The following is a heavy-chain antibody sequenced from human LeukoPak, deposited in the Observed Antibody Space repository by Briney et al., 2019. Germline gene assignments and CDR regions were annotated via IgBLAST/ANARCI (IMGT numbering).Heavy chain of an antibody. CDR2: IYYSGST. J-gene: IGHJ6*02. Sequence: SETLSLTCTVSGGSISSYYWNWIRQPPGKGLEWIGYIYYSGSTNYNPSLKSRVTISVDTSENQFSLKLNSVTAADTAVYYCARLGGQQQLVLTSSYGMDVWGQGTTVTVSS. CDR3: ARLGGQQQLVLTSSYGMDV. V-gene: IGHV4-59*01. CDR1: GGSISSYY. D-gene: IGHD6-13*01.